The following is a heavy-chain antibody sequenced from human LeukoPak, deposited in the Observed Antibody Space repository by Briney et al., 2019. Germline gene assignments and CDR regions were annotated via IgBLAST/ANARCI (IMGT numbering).Heavy chain of an antibody. D-gene: IGHD5-12*01. CDR2: VYYSTNT. Sequence: SETLSLTRTVSRDSIRSSSYYWDWTRQPPGKGLEWIGNVYYSTNTYYNPSLKSRFTISVDTSKNQFSLKLSSVTAADTAIYYCARHSRSAYSGYENAFDIWGQGTVVTVSS. J-gene: IGHJ3*02. CDR3: ARHSRSAYSGYENAFDI. V-gene: IGHV4-39*01. CDR1: RDSIRSSSYY.